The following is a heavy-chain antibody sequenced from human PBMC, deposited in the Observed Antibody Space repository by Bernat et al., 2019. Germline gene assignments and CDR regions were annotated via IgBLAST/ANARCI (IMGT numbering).Heavy chain of an antibody. CDR1: GYTFTGYY. CDR2: INPNSGGT. D-gene: IGHD5-18*01. CDR3: ARELGLGIPLWSQGFDY. J-gene: IGHJ4*02. Sequence: QVQLVQSGAEVKKPGASVKVSCKASGYTFTGYYMHCVRQAPGQGLEWMGWINPNSGGTNYAQKFQGWVTMTRDTSISTAYMELSRLRSDDTAVYYCARELGLGIPLWSQGFDYWGQGTLVTVSS. V-gene: IGHV1-2*04.